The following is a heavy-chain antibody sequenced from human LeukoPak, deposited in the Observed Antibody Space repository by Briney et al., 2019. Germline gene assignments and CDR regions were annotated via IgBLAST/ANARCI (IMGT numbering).Heavy chain of an antibody. CDR3: ARRAY. CDR2: IKQDGSEK. Sequence: GGSLRLSCAASGLTFSSYWMSWVRQAPGKGLEWVANIKQDGSEKYYVDSVKGRFTISRDNAKNSLYLQMNSLRAEDTAVYYCARRAYWGQGTLVTVSS. V-gene: IGHV3-7*01. J-gene: IGHJ4*02. CDR1: GLTFSSYW.